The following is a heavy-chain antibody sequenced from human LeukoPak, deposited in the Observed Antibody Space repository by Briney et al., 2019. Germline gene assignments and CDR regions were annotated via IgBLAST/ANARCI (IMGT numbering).Heavy chain of an antibody. J-gene: IGHJ4*02. D-gene: IGHD3-22*01. CDR2: IGGSGGST. CDR3: AKGSRQDYDSSGYFY. CDR1: GFTFSSYA. Sequence: VGSLRLSCAASGFTFSSYAMSWVRQAPRKRLEWVSAIGGSGGSTYHADSVKGRFTISRDNSKNTLYLQMNSLRAEDTAVYYCAKGSRQDYDSSGYFYWGQGTLVTVSS. V-gene: IGHV3-23*01.